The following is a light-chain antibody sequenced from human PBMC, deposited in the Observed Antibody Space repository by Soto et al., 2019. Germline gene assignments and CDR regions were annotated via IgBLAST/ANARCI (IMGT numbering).Light chain of an antibody. J-gene: IGKJ1*01. CDR1: QSVSSN. Sequence: EIVMTQSPATLSLSPGERATLSCRASQSVSSNLAWYQQQPGQAPRLLIYCAATRATGSTPRCSGSGAWTTFTITIISLQSEDFAVYYCQQYNNWPPWTFGQGTKVEIK. CDR3: QQYNNWPPWT. CDR2: CAA. V-gene: IGKV3-15*01.